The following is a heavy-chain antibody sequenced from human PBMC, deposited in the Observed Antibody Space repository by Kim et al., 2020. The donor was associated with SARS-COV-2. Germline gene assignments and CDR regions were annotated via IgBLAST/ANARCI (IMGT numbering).Heavy chain of an antibody. V-gene: IGHV1-8*01. Sequence: ASVKVSCKASGYTFTSYDINWVRQATGQGLEWMGWMNPNSGNTGYAQKFQGRVTMTRNTSISTAYMELSSLRSEDTAVYYCARYYDFWIPSLKYYYYGMDVWGQGTTVTVSS. CDR1: GYTFTSYD. D-gene: IGHD3-3*01. J-gene: IGHJ6*02. CDR2: MNPNSGNT. CDR3: ARYYDFWIPSLKYYYYGMDV.